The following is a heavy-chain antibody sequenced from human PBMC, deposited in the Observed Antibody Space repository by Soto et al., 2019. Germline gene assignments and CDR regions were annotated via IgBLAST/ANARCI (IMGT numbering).Heavy chain of an antibody. CDR2: ISSSSSYI. D-gene: IGHD2-21*02. Sequence: GGSLRLSCAASGFTFSSYSMNWVRQAPGKGLEWVSSISSSSSYIYYADSVKGRFTISRDNAKNSLYLQMNSLRAEDTAVYYCVRYGGNSGYYYYGMDVWGQGTTVTVS. V-gene: IGHV3-21*01. CDR3: VRYGGNSGYYYYGMDV. CDR1: GFTFSSYS. J-gene: IGHJ6*02.